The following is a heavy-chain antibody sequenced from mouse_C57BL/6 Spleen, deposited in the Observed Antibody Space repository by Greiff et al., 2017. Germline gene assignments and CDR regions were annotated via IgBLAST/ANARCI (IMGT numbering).Heavy chain of an antibody. Sequence: EVKLVESGGGLVKPGGSLKLSCAAPGFTISDYGMHWVRQAPEKGLEWVAYISSGSSTIYYADTVKGRFTISRDNAKNTLFLQMTSLRSEDTAMYYCARGKSPPFDYWGQGTTLTVSS. J-gene: IGHJ2*01. CDR1: GFTISDYG. CDR3: ARGKSPPFDY. V-gene: IGHV5-17*01. CDR2: ISSGSSTI.